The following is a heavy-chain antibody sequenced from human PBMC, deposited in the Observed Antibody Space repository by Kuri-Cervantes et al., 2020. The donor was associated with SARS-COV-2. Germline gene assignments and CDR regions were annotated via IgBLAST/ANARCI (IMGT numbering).Heavy chain of an antibody. D-gene: IGHD2-2*02. CDR3: ARPYCSSTSCYKGWFDP. CDR2: INHCGST. CDR1: GGSFSGYY. V-gene: IGHV4-34*01. Sequence: SETLSLTCAVYGGSFSGYYWSWIRQPPGKGLEWIGEINHCGSTNYNPSLKSRVTISVDTSKNQFSLKLSSVTAADTAVYYCARPYCSSTSCYKGWFDPWGQRTLVTVSS. J-gene: IGHJ5*02.